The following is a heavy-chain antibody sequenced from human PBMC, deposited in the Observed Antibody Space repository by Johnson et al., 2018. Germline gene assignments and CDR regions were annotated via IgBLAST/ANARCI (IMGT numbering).Heavy chain of an antibody. CDR3: ARYYYSYGMDV. CDR1: GGSISSSSYY. Sequence: VQLVESGPGLVKPSETLSLTCFVSGGSISSSSYYWGWIRQPPGKGLEWIWTIYYSGSTYYNPSLKSRVTISVDTSKNQFSLKLTSVTVADTAVYYCARYYYSYGMDVWGQGTTVTVSS. CDR2: IYYSGST. J-gene: IGHJ6*02. V-gene: IGHV4-39*01.